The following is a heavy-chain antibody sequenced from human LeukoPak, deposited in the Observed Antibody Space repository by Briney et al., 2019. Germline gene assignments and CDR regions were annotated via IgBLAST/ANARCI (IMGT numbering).Heavy chain of an antibody. CDR3: AREDGDYVPYYYYYMDV. CDR1: GYSISSGYY. CDR2: IYHSGST. V-gene: IGHV4-38-2*02. Sequence: SETLSLTCTVSGYSISSGYYRGWIRQPPGKGLEWFGSIYHSGSTYYNPSLKSRVTISVDTSKNQFSLKLSSVTAADTAVYYCAREDGDYVPYYYYYMDVWGKGTTVTVSS. D-gene: IGHD4-17*01. J-gene: IGHJ6*03.